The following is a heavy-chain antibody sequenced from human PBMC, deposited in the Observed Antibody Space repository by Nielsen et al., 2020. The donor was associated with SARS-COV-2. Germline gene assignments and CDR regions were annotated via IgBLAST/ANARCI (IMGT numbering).Heavy chain of an antibody. CDR2: INAGNGNT. V-gene: IGHV1-3*01. CDR1: GYTFTSYA. Sequence: ASVKVSCKASGYTFTSYAMHWVRQAPGQRLEWMGWINAGNGNTKYSQKFQGRVTITRDTSASTAYMELSSLRSEDTAVYYCAKVGDYGDFSFDYWGQGTLVTVSS. J-gene: IGHJ4*02. D-gene: IGHD4-17*01. CDR3: AKVGDYGDFSFDY.